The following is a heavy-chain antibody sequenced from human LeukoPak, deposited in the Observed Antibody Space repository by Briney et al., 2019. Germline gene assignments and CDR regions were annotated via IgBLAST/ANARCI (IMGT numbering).Heavy chain of an antibody. CDR2: ISAYNGNT. V-gene: IGHV1-18*01. Sequence: ASVKVSCKASGYTFTSYGISWVRQAPGQGLEWMGWISAYNGNTNYAQKLQGRVTMTTDTSTSTAYMELRSLRSDDTAVYYCARDKGLRFLEWLLPPLDYWGQGTLVTVSS. J-gene: IGHJ4*02. D-gene: IGHD3-3*01. CDR1: GYTFTSYG. CDR3: ARDKGLRFLEWLLPPLDY.